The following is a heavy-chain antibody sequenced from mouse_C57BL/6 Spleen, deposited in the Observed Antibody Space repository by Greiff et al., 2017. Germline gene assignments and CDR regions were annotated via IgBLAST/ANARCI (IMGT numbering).Heavy chain of an antibody. CDR1: GYTFTSYW. Sequence: VQLQQPGTELVKPGASVKLSCKASGYTFTSYWMHWVKQRPGQGLEWIGNINPSNGGTNYNEQFKSKATLTVDKSSSTAYMQLSSLTSEDSAVYYCARNYYGSSYMYWYFDVWGTGTTVTVSS. V-gene: IGHV1-53*01. CDR2: INPSNGGT. CDR3: ARNYYGSSYMYWYFDV. D-gene: IGHD1-1*01. J-gene: IGHJ1*03.